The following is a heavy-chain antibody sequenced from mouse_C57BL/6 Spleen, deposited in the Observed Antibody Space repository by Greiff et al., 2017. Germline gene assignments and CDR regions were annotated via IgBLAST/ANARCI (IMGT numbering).Heavy chain of an antibody. CDR1: GFTFSDYY. J-gene: IGHJ1*03. D-gene: IGHD2-3*01. Sequence: EVQLVESGGGLVQPGGSLKLSCAASGFTFSDYYMYWVRQTPEKRLEWVAYISNGGGSTYYPDTVKGRFTISRDNAKNTLYLQMSRLKSEDTAMYYCARDGYYEGYFDVWGTGTTVTVSS. CDR3: ARDGYYEGYFDV. CDR2: ISNGGGST. V-gene: IGHV5-12*01.